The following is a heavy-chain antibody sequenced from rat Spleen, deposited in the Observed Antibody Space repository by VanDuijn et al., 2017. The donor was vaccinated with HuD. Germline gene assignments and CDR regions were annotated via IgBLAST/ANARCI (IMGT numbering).Heavy chain of an antibody. CDR3: ARSYYDGTYYYSWFAY. D-gene: IGHD1-12*02. CDR2: IQNGGST. J-gene: IGHJ3*01. Sequence: QVQLKESGPGLVQPSQTLSLTCTVSGFSLTSYHVHWVRQPPGKGLEWMGRIQNGGSTDYNSALKSRLSISRDTSKSQVFLKMNSLQTEDTAMYFCARSYYDGTYYYSWFAYWGQGTLVTVSS. V-gene: IGHV2-27*01. CDR1: GFSLTSYH.